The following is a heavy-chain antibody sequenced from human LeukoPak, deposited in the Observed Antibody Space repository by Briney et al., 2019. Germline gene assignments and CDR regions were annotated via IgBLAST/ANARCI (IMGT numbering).Heavy chain of an antibody. CDR3: AKIGDTLRYYDFWSGYYGY. CDR2: ISDSGDKT. J-gene: IGHJ4*02. V-gene: IGHV3-23*01. CDR1: GFTFSNYA. D-gene: IGHD3-3*01. Sequence: PGGSLRLSCAASGFTFSNYAMSWVRQAPGKGLECVSAISDSGDKTDYADSVRGRFTIYRDNSKDTLYLQMNSLRAEDTAVYYSAKIGDTLRYYDFWSGYYGYWGQGTLVTVSS.